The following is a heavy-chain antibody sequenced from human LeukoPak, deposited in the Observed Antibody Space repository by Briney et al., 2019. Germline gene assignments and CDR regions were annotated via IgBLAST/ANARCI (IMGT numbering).Heavy chain of an antibody. CDR2: INHSGST. D-gene: IGHD3-10*01. J-gene: IGHJ6*03. V-gene: IGHV4-34*01. CDR1: GGSFSGYY. Sequence: SETLSLTCAVYGGSFSGYYWSWIRQPPGKGLEWIGEINHSGSTNYNPSLKSRVTISVDTSKNQFSLKLSSVTAADTAVYYCARVVHSAGYASYYYYMDVWGKGTTVTISS. CDR3: ARVVHSAGYASYYYYMDV.